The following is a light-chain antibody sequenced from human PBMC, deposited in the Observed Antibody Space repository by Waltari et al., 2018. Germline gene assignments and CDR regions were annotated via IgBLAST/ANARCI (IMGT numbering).Light chain of an antibody. CDR2: DIS. CDR1: SDDVGGYDY. CDR3: GSYTSSDAWI. J-gene: IGLJ2*01. V-gene: IGLV2-14*03. Sequence: QSALTQPASVSGSPGQSITISCTGTSDDVGGYDYVSWYQHHPGKAPKLFIYDISDRPSGVSNRVSGSRSANTASLAISGLQAEDVAHHYCGSYTSSDAWIFGGGTKLTVL.